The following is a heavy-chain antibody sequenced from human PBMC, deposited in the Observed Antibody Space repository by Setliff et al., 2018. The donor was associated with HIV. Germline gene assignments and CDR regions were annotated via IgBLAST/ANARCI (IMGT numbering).Heavy chain of an antibody. CDR2: ISSSSSYI. CDR1: GFTFSSYS. CDR3: ARVGAATASYYYYYMDV. Sequence: GGSMRLSCAASGFTFSSYSMNWVRQAPGKGLEWVSSISSSSSYIYYADSVKGRFTISRDNAKNSLYLQMNSLRAEDTAVYYCARVGAATASYYYYYMDVWGKGTTVTVSS. J-gene: IGHJ6*03. V-gene: IGHV3-21*01. D-gene: IGHD1-26*01.